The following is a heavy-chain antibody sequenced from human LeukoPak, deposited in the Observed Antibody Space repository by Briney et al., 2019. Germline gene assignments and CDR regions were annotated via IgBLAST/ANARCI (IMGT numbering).Heavy chain of an antibody. V-gene: IGHV3-48*03. CDR1: GLTFSSYE. CDR2: ISSSGSSI. Sequence: PGGSLRLSCAASGLTFSSYEMNWVRQAPGKGLEWVSYISSSGSSIYYADSVKGRFTISRDNAKKSLYLQMHSLRAEDTSVYYCARVLVGGTNWFDPWGQGTLVTVSS. J-gene: IGHJ5*02. CDR3: ARVLVGGTNWFDP. D-gene: IGHD1-26*01.